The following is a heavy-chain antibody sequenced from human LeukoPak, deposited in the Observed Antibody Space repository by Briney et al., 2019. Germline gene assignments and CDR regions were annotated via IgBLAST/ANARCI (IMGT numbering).Heavy chain of an antibody. CDR1: GGSISSYL. V-gene: IGHV4-59*01. Sequence: PETPSHTCTVSGGSISSYLASWIWQPPGKGLEWIGYIYYSGSTNYNPSLKSRVTISVDTSKNQFSLRLSSVTAADTAVYYCARVGVMIRGDINWFDLERRGKGVTVSS. CDR3: ARVGVMIRGDINWFDL. CDR2: IYYSGST. D-gene: IGHD3-10*01. J-gene: IGHJ5*02.